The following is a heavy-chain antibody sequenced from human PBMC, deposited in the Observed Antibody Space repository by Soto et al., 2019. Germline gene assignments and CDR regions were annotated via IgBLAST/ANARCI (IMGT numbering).Heavy chain of an antibody. CDR3: ARDLMGNSYAFDM. J-gene: IGHJ3*02. CDR2: ITSSGGST. CDR1: GYTFTSNS. Sequence: QVQLVQSGAEVKKPGASVKVSCKAPGYTFTSNSMNWVRQAPGQGLEWMGMITSSGGSTSYSQKFQGRATMTRDTSTSTVYMELSSLRSEDRATYYCARDLMGNSYAFDMWGQGTMVSVSS. D-gene: IGHD4-4*01. V-gene: IGHV1-46*01.